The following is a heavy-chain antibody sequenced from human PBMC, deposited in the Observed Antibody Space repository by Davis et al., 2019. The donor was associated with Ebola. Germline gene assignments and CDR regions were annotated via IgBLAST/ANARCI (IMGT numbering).Heavy chain of an antibody. V-gene: IGHV1-3*01. CDR3: VRDGALGGGYYFDY. D-gene: IGHD6-25*01. Sequence: KIQGRVTITRDTSASTAYMELSSLRSEDTAVYYCVRDGALGGGYYFDYWGQGTLVTVSS. J-gene: IGHJ4*02.